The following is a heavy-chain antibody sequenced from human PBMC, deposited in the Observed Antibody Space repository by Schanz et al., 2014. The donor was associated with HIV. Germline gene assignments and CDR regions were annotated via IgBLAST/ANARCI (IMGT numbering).Heavy chain of an antibody. J-gene: IGHJ6*02. CDR2: ISGNGHYI. D-gene: IGHD6-6*01. CDR1: GLAFSVYT. CDR3: ARDLQGLARQGGMDV. V-gene: IGHV3-21*06. Sequence: EVHLVESGGTLVKPGGSLRLSCAASGLAFSVYTMNWVRQTPGKGLEWVSPISGNGHYIYFANSLRGRFAISRDNARSSVFLEMNDLRADDTGVYYCARDLQGLARQGGMDVWGQGTTVTVSS.